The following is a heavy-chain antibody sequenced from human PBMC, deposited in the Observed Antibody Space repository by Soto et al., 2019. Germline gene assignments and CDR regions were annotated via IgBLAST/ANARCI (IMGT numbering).Heavy chain of an antibody. Sequence: SVKVSCKASGGTFSSYAISWVRQAPGQGLEWMGGIIPIFGTANYAQKFQGRVTITADESTSTAYMELSSLRSEDTAVYYCAREGRYSCGWFEYGMDVWGQGTTVTVSS. D-gene: IGHD6-19*01. J-gene: IGHJ6*02. CDR3: AREGRYSCGWFEYGMDV. CDR2: IIPIFGTA. V-gene: IGHV1-69*13. CDR1: GGTFSSYA.